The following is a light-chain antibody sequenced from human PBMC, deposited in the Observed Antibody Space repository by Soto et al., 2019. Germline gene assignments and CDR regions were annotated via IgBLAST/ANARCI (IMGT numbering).Light chain of an antibody. CDR1: QSISTY. CDR3: HQIFITPPLT. CDR2: GAS. Sequence: DIQMTQSPSSLSASIGDRITITCRASQSISTYLNWYQQKPGKDPNLLIYGASTLQSGVPSRFRVRRSPTDLTLPIICLQPEHFATSYCHQIFITPPLTFGGGTKVEIK. J-gene: IGKJ4*01. V-gene: IGKV1-39*01.